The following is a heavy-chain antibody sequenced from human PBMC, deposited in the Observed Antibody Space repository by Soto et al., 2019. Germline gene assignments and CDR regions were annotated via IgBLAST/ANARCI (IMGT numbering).Heavy chain of an antibody. V-gene: IGHV4-39*01. J-gene: IGHJ6*02. Sequence: SETLSLTCTVSGGSISSSSYYWGWIRQPPGKGLEWIGSIYYSGSTYYNPSLKSRVTISVDTSKNQFSLKLSSVTAADTAVYYCASLKVGATPYYYGMDVWGQGTTVTVSS. CDR3: ASLKVGATPYYYGMDV. CDR2: IYYSGST. CDR1: GGSISSSSYY. D-gene: IGHD1-26*01.